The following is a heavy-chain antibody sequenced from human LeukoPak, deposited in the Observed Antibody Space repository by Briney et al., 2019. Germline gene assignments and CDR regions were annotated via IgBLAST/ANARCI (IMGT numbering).Heavy chain of an antibody. CDR3: ARHGYSSSWYAFDY. J-gene: IGHJ4*02. CDR1: GGSFSGYY. D-gene: IGHD6-13*01. CDR2: IHHSGST. V-gene: IGHV4-34*01. Sequence: SETLSLTCAVYGGSFSGYYWSWIRQPPGKGLEWIGEIHHSGSTNYNPSLKSRVTISVDTSKNQFSLKLSSVTAADTAVYYCARHGYSSSWYAFDYWGQGTLVTVSS.